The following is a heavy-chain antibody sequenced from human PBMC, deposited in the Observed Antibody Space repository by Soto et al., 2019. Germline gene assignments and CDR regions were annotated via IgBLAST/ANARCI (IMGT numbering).Heavy chain of an antibody. CDR1: GYTLTELS. V-gene: IGHV1-24*01. D-gene: IGHD5-12*01. Sequence: QVQLVQSGAEVKKPGASVKVSCKVSGYTLTELSMHWVRQAPGKGLEWMGGFDPEDGETIYAQKFQGRVTMTEDTSTDTAYMELSSLRSEDTAVYYCATAISGYSGYEDWFDPRGQGTLVTVSS. CDR3: ATAISGYSGYEDWFDP. CDR2: FDPEDGET. J-gene: IGHJ5*02.